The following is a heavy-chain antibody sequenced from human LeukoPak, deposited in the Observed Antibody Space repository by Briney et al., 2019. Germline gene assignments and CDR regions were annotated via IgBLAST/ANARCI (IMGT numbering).Heavy chain of an antibody. CDR1: GFTFSSYD. CDR2: IGTAADT. J-gene: IGHJ4*02. CDR3: ARGSGQIFDY. Sequence: PTGGSLSLSCAASGFTFSSYDMHWVRQGTGKGLEWVSAIGTAADTYYQGSVRGRFTISRENAKNSLYLQMNSLRAGDTAVYYCARGSGQIFDYWGQGTLVTVSS. D-gene: IGHD3-10*01. V-gene: IGHV3-13*04.